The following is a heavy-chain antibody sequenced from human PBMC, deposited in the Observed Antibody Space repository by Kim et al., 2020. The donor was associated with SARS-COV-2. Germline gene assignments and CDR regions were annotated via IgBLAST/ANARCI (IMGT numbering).Heavy chain of an antibody. CDR2: INHSGTT. CDR1: GGSFSGYY. V-gene: IGHV4-34*01. CDR3: ARIVYDDSDSYYGDYFGGDV. D-gene: IGHD3-22*01. J-gene: IGHJ6*02. Sequence: SETLSLTCGVYGGSFSGYYWTWIRQPPGKGLEWIGEINHSGTTNYNPSLKSRVTMLVDTSKNQFSLKLSSVTAADTAVYYCARIVYDDSDSYYGDYFGGDVWGQGTTVTVSS.